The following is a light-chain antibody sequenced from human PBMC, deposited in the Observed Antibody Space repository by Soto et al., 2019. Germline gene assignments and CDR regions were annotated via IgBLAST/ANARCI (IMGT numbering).Light chain of an antibody. J-gene: IGLJ3*02. CDR2: GNS. Sequence: QSVLTQPPSVSGSPGQRVTISCTGSSSNIGAGYDVHWYQQHPGTAPKLLIYGNSNRPSGVPDRFSGSKSGTSASLAITGLQAEDEADYYCQSYDSSLSGSDWVFGGGTKLTVL. CDR1: SSNIGAGYD. CDR3: QSYDSSLSGSDWV. V-gene: IGLV1-40*01.